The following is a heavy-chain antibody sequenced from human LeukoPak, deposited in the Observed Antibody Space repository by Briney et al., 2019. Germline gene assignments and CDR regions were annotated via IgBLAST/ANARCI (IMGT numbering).Heavy chain of an antibody. D-gene: IGHD3-22*01. Sequence: PGGSLRLSCAVSGFIFSHYTMTWVRQAPGKGLEWVSSINGSGDATLYADSVMGRFTISRDNAKNTVSLQMNNLRAEDTAVYYCAKEERITMIVVSWGQGTLVTVSS. CDR1: GFIFSHYT. V-gene: IGHV3-23*01. J-gene: IGHJ5*02. CDR2: INGSGDAT. CDR3: AKEERITMIVVS.